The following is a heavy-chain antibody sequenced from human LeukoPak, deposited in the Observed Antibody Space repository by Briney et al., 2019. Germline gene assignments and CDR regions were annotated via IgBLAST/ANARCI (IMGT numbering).Heavy chain of an antibody. J-gene: IGHJ6*04. CDR3: ARGAAGYCSGGSCGYYYYGMDV. CDR2: IYYSGST. V-gene: IGHV4-61*01. D-gene: IGHD2-15*01. CDR1: GGSVSSGNYY. Sequence: SETLSLTCTVSGGSVSSGNYYWSWIRQPPGKGLEWIGYIYYSGSTNYNPSLKSRVTISVDTSKNQFSLKLSSVTAADTAVYYCARGAAGYCSGGSCGYYYYGMDVWGKGTTVTVSS.